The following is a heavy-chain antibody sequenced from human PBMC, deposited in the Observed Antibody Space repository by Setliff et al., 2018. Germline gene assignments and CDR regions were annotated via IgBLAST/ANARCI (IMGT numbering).Heavy chain of an antibody. V-gene: IGHV4-4*07. CDR3: ARSFSRREKFLLDY. Sequence: SETLSLTCTVSGGSISSYYWSWIRQPAGKGLEWIGHIYIGGSANYNPSLKSRVTMSIDTSKNQFSLKLNSVTAADMAVYYCARSFSRREKFLLDYWGQGALVTAPQ. J-gene: IGHJ4*02. CDR1: GGSISSYY. CDR2: IYIGGSA.